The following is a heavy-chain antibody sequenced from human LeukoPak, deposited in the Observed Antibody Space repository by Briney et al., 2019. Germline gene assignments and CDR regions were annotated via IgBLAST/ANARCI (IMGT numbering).Heavy chain of an antibody. D-gene: IGHD3-22*01. Sequence: SQTLLLTCAISGDSVSSNSAAWNWIRQSPSRGLEWLGRTYYRSKWYNDYAVSVKSRITINPDTSKNQFSLQLNSVTPEDTAVYYCARAPYYYDSSGYLNWFDPWGQGTLVTVSS. V-gene: IGHV6-1*01. CDR1: GDSVSSNSAA. CDR2: TYYRSKWYN. CDR3: ARAPYYYDSSGYLNWFDP. J-gene: IGHJ5*02.